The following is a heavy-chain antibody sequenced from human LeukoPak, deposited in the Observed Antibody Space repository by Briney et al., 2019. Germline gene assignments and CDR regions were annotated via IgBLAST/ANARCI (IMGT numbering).Heavy chain of an antibody. V-gene: IGHV4-34*01. J-gene: IGHJ4*02. D-gene: IGHD4-17*01. Sequence: SETLSLTCAVYGGSFRGYYWSWIRQPPGKGLEWIGEINHSGSTNYNPSLKSRVTISVDTSGNQFFLMLSSVTAADTAVYYCATYFYGEYGSYYFDYWGQGTLVTVSS. CDR2: INHSGST. CDR3: ATYFYGEYGSYYFDY. CDR1: GGSFRGYY.